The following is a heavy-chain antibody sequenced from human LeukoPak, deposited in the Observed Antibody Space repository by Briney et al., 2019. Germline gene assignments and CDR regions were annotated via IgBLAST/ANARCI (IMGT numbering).Heavy chain of an antibody. CDR2: IYYSGST. D-gene: IGHD3-22*01. CDR1: GGSISSSSYY. Sequence: PSETLSLTCTVSGGSISSSSYYWGWIRQPPGKGLEWIGSIYYSGSTYYNPSLKSRVTISVDTSKNQFSLKLSSATAADTAVYYCARHSGSSITMIGEVTHDYWGQGTLVTVSS. J-gene: IGHJ4*02. CDR3: ARHSGSSITMIGEVTHDY. V-gene: IGHV4-39*01.